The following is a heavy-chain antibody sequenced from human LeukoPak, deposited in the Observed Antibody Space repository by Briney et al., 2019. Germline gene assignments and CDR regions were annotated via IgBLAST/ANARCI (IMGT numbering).Heavy chain of an antibody. CDR3: ARAMAGDYGIDV. J-gene: IGHJ6*02. V-gene: IGHV3-74*01. Sequence: GGSLRLSCGGSGFTFSGYWMHWVRQGPGKGLVWVSRIKSDGSDTSYADSVKGRFTISRDNAKNTLYLRLSSLRADDTAVYYCARAMAGDYGIDVWGQGTTVTVSS. D-gene: IGHD6-19*01. CDR2: IKSDGSDT. CDR1: GFTFSGYW.